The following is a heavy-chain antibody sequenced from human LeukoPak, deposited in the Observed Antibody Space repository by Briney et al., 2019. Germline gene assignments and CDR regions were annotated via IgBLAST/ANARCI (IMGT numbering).Heavy chain of an antibody. V-gene: IGHV4-39*07. CDR2: IFYSGST. Sequence: PSETLSLTCSVSSGSIRNSNYFWGWIRQPPGKGLEWIESIFYSGSTYYNPSLKSRVTISVDTSKYQFSLKLSSVTAADTAVYYCARGRPEVITMIVVVITTFDYWGQGTLVTVSS. CDR1: SGSIRNSNYF. CDR3: ARGRPEVITMIVVVITTFDY. J-gene: IGHJ4*02. D-gene: IGHD3-22*01.